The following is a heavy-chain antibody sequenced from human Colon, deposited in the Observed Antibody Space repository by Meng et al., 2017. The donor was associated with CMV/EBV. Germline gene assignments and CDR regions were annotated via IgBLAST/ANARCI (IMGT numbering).Heavy chain of an antibody. CDR2: ISYDGSNK. CDR3: ARFTRISGYEALDY. J-gene: IGHJ4*02. D-gene: IGHD5-12*01. Sequence: GESLKISCAASGFTFSTYAMHWVRQAPGKGLEWVAVISYDGSNKYYADSVKGRFTISRDNAKNSLYLQMNSLRAEDTAVYYCARFTRISGYEALDYWGQGTLVTVSS. CDR1: GFTFSTYA. V-gene: IGHV3-30*04.